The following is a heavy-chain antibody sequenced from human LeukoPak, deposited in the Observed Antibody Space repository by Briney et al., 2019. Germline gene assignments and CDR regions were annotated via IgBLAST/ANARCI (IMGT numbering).Heavy chain of an antibody. CDR2: INDSGRI. D-gene: IGHD1-7*01. CDR1: GGSFSNYY. CDR3: ARRWNYGRNYYIDV. J-gene: IGHJ6*03. V-gene: IGHV4-34*01. Sequence: SETLSLTCAVYGGSFSNYYWSWIRQHPGKWLEWTGEINDSGRINYNPSLLSRVTVSVDPSKNQFSLSLTSVTATDTAVYYCARRWNYGRNYYIDVWGKGATVSVSS.